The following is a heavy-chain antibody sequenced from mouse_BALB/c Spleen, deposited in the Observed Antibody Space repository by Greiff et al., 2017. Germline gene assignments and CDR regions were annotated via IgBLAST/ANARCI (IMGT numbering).Heavy chain of an antibody. CDR1: GYSITSDYA. D-gene: IGHD2-1*01. V-gene: IGHV3-2*02. CDR3: ARGNYVDYYAMDY. CDR2: ISYSGST. J-gene: IGHJ4*01. Sequence: EVQRVESGPGLVKPSQSLSLTCTVTGYSITSDYAWNWIRQFPGNKLEWMGYISYSGSTSYNPSLKSRISITRDTSKNQFFLQLNSVTTEDTATYYCARGNYVDYYAMDYWGQGTSVTVSS.